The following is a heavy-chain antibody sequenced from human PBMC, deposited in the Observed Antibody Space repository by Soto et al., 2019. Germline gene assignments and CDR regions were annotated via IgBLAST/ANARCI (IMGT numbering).Heavy chain of an antibody. CDR1: GFPFSSYG. J-gene: IGHJ4*02. CDR2: IWYDGSNQ. CDR3: ASSIN. V-gene: IGHV3-33*01. Sequence: PGGSLRLSCTASGFPFSSYGMHWVRQAPGKGLEWVAVIWYDGSNQDYADSVKGRFTISRGNSKNTLYLQMNSLRADDTAVYYCASSINWGQGTLVTVSS.